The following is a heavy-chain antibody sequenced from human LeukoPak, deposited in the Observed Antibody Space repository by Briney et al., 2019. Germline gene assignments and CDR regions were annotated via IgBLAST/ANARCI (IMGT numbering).Heavy chain of an antibody. CDR2: IGSTGGST. CDR3: AKDRHKWYAFDY. CDR1: GFTFSSYA. J-gene: IGHJ4*02. V-gene: IGHV3-64*04. D-gene: IGHD2-15*01. Sequence: GGSLRLSCSASGFTFSSYAMYWVRQAPGKGLDYVSTIGSTGGSTDYADSVKGRFTISRDNSKNALYLQMNSLRAEDTAVYYCAKDRHKWYAFDYWGQGTLVTVSS.